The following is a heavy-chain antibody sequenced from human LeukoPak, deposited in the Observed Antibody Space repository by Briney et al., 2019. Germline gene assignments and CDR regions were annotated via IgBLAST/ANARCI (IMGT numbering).Heavy chain of an antibody. J-gene: IGHJ6*03. CDR3: ASGTMVRGVIFLDYYYMDV. V-gene: IGHV3-21*01. D-gene: IGHD3-10*01. CDR2: VSSSSSYI. Sequence: GGSLRLSCAASGFTFRTYWMNWVRQAPGKGLEWVSSVSSSSSYIYYADSVKGRFTISRDNAKNSLYLQMNSLRAEDTAVYYCASGTMVRGVIFLDYYYMDVWGKGTTVTVSS. CDR1: GFTFRTYW.